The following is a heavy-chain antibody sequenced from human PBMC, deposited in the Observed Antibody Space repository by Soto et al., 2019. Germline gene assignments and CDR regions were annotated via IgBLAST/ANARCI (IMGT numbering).Heavy chain of an antibody. Sequence: VSAPTLVNPTQTLTLTCTFSGFSLSTSGMRVSWIRQPPGKALEWLARIDWDDDKFYSTSLKTRPTISKDTSKNQVVLTMTNMDPVDTATYYCARSNYYYDSSGPDAFDIGGQGPMV. CDR1: GFSLSTSGMR. CDR3: ARSNYYYDSSGPDAFDI. J-gene: IGHJ3*02. CDR2: IDWDDDK. D-gene: IGHD3-22*01. V-gene: IGHV2-70*04.